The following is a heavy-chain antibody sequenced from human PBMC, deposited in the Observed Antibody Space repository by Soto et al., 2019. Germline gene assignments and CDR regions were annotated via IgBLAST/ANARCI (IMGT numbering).Heavy chain of an antibody. D-gene: IGHD6-25*01. CDR2: INSDESST. CDR1: GFTFSSYW. J-gene: IGHJ4*02. V-gene: IGHV3-74*01. CDR3: ARDRGFFRV. Sequence: GGSLKLSCAGSGFTFSSYWMHWVRQAPEKGLVWVSRINSDESSTSYADSVKGRFTISRDNAKNTLYLQMNSLRAEDTAVYYCARDRGFFRVWGQGTLVTVSS.